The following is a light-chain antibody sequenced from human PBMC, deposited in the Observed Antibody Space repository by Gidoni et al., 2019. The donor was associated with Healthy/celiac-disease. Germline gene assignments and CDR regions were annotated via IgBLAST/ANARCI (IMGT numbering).Light chain of an antibody. CDR2: DSS. CDR1: QDISKY. V-gene: IGKV1-33*01. J-gene: IGKJ5*01. CDR3: QQYDNPDGIT. Sequence: DIQMTQSTSSLSASVGDRVTITCQASQDISKYLNCYQQKPGKAPKLLIYDSSNLETGVPSRFSGSGSGTDFTFTISSLQPEDIATYYCQQYDNPDGITFGQGTRLEIK.